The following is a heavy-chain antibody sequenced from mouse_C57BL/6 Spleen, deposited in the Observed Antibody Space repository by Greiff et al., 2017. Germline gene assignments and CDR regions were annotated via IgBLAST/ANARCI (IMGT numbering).Heavy chain of an antibody. V-gene: IGHV5-9-1*02. D-gene: IGHD1-1*01. CDR3: TRERDYGSSPLYAMDY. Sequence: EVKLMESGEGLVKPGGSLKLSCAASGFTFSSYAMSWVRQTPEKRLEWVAYISSGGDYIYYADTVKGRFTISRDNARNPLYLQMSSLKSEDTAMYYCTRERDYGSSPLYAMDYWGQGTSVTVSS. J-gene: IGHJ4*01. CDR2: ISSGGDYI. CDR1: GFTFSSYA.